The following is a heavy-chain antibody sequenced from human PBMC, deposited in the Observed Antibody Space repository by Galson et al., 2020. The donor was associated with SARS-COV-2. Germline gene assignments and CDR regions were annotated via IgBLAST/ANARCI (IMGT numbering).Heavy chain of an antibody. CDR1: GFMLSDYS. V-gene: IGHV3-48*02. D-gene: IGHD1-26*01. Sequence: GESLKISCSASGFMLSDYSMDWVRQAPGKGLEWVSYISSDNSAIYYADSLKGRFTISRDNAKNSLYLQMNSLRHEDTAVYYCVRDSRIVESSYFFHSWGQGTLVTVSS. CDR2: ISSDNSAI. CDR3: VRDSRIVESSYFFHS. J-gene: IGHJ4*02.